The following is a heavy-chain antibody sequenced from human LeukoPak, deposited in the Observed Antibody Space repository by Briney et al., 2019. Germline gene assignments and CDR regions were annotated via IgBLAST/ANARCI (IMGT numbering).Heavy chain of an antibody. CDR1: GGSISSSSYY. Sequence: SETLSLTCTVPGGSISSSSYYWGWIRQPPGKGLEWIGRIYYSGSTYYNPSLKSRVTISVDTSKNQFSLKLSSGTAADTAVYYWASGYDDFWSGPEAGDYGMDVWGQGSTVTVSS. J-gene: IGHJ6*02. D-gene: IGHD3-3*01. CDR3: ASGYDDFWSGPEAGDYGMDV. CDR2: IYYSGST. V-gene: IGHV4-39*01.